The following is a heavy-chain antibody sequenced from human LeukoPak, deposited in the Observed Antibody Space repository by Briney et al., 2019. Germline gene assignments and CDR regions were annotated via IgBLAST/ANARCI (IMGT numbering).Heavy chain of an antibody. CDR3: ARDARSGYYYSYYYYYGMDV. Sequence: SETLSLTCTVSGGSISSYYWSWIRQPAGKGLEWIGRIYTSGSTNYNPSLKSRVTMSVDTSKNQFSLKLSSVTAADTAVYYCARDARSGYYYSYYYYYGMDVWGQGTTVTVSS. V-gene: IGHV4-4*07. CDR1: GGSISSYY. J-gene: IGHJ6*02. CDR2: IYTSGST. D-gene: IGHD3-22*01.